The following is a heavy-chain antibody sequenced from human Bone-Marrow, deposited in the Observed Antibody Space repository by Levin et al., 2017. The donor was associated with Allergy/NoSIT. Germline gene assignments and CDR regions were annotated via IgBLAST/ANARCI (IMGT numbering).Heavy chain of an antibody. CDR1: GFTISDFY. Sequence: LSLTCAASGFTISDFYMTWIRQAPGKGLEWVSFISSSGSIINYADSVKGRFTISRDNARNSLYLQMNSLRAEETAVYYCVRVAVDNDFWSGYNDYWGQGTLVTVSS. D-gene: IGHD3-3*01. J-gene: IGHJ4*02. CDR2: ISSSGSII. V-gene: IGHV3-11*01. CDR3: VRVAVDNDFWSGYNDY.